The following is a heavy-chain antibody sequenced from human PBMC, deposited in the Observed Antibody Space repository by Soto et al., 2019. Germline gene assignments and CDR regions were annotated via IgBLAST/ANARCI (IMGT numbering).Heavy chain of an antibody. CDR3: ARDFGSEWLLLRRLGMDV. CDR1: GYTFTSYY. Sequence: ASVKVSCKASGYTFTSYYMHWVRQAPGQGLEWMGIINPSGGSTSYAQKFQGRVTMTRDTSTSTVYMELSSLRSEDTAVYYCARDFGSEWLLLRRLGMDVWGQGTTVTVSS. J-gene: IGHJ6*02. V-gene: IGHV1-46*01. D-gene: IGHD3-22*01. CDR2: INPSGGST.